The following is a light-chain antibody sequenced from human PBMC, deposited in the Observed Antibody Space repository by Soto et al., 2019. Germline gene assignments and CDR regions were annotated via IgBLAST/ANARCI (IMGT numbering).Light chain of an antibody. V-gene: IGLV2-8*01. CDR2: EVS. Sequence: QSALTQPPSASGSLGQSVTISCTGTSSDVGGYNYVSWYQQHPGKAPKLMIYEVSKRPSGVPDRFSGSKSGNTASLTVSGLQAEDEADYYCSSYAGSNNHVVFGGGTQPTVL. CDR1: SSDVGGYNY. J-gene: IGLJ2*01. CDR3: SSYAGSNNHVV.